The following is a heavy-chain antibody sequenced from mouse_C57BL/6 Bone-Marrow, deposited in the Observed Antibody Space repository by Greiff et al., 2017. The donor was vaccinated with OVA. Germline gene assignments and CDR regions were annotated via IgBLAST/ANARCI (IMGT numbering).Heavy chain of an antibody. J-gene: IGHJ2*01. CDR2: IYPRSGNT. Sequence: LVESGAELARPGASVKLSCKASGYTFTSYGISWVKQRTGQGLEWIGEIYPRSGNTYYNEKFKGKATLTADKSSSTAYMELRSLTSEDSAVYFCARRDYGSSYDYFDYWGQGTTLTVSS. CDR3: ARRDYGSSYDYFDY. D-gene: IGHD1-1*01. CDR1: GYTFTSYG. V-gene: IGHV1-81*01.